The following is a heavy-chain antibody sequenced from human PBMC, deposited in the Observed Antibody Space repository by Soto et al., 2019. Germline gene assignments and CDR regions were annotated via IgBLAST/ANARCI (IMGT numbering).Heavy chain of an antibody. Sequence: GASVKVSCKASGYTFTSYGISWVRQAPGQGLGWMGWISAYNGNTNYAQKLQGRVTMTTDTSTSTAYMELRSLRSDDTAVYYCARISGCSGGSCYSGWFDPWGQGTLVTVS. CDR3: ARISGCSGGSCYSGWFDP. D-gene: IGHD2-15*01. V-gene: IGHV1-18*01. J-gene: IGHJ5*02. CDR2: ISAYNGNT. CDR1: GYTFTSYG.